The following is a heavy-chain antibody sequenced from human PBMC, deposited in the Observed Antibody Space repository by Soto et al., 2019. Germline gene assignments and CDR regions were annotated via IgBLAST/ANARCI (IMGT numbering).Heavy chain of an antibody. CDR2: IYHSGST. D-gene: IGHD6-25*01. J-gene: IGHJ4*02. Sequence: SETLSLTCAVSGGSISSSNWWSWVRQPPGKGLEWIGEIYHSGSTNYNPSLKSRVTISVDTSKNQFSLKLSSVTAADTAEYYCARLYGFSGFDYWGQGTLVTVSS. CDR3: ARLYGFSGFDY. CDR1: GGSISSSNW. V-gene: IGHV4-4*02.